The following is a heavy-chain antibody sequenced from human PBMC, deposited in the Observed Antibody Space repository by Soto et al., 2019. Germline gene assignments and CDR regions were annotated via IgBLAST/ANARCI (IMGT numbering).Heavy chain of an antibody. J-gene: IGHJ6*02. Sequence: SETLSLTCTFSGGSIISGGYYWSWVRQNPRRGLEWIGNIYYSGNTYYNPSLKSRLTISVDTSKNQFSLNLSSVTAADTAVYYCARDRLMATAGTARHYFGLDVWGQGTTVTVSS. D-gene: IGHD5-18*01. V-gene: IGHV4-31*03. CDR3: ARDRLMATAGTARHYFGLDV. CDR2: IYYSGNT. CDR1: GGSIISGGYY.